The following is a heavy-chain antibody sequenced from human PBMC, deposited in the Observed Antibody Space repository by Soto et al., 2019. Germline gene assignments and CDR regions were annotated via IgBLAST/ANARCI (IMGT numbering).Heavy chain of an antibody. V-gene: IGHV4-4*07. D-gene: IGHD2-2*02. CDR1: GGSISSYY. J-gene: IGHJ6*02. CDR3: ARDSRVDTLCYYYYGMDV. CDR2: IYTSGST. Sequence: SETLSLTCTVSGGSISSYYWSWIRQPAGKGLEWIGRIYTSGSTNYNPSLKSRVTMSVDTSKNQFSLKLSSVTAADTAVYYCARDSRVDTLCYYYYGMDVWGQGTTVTVSS.